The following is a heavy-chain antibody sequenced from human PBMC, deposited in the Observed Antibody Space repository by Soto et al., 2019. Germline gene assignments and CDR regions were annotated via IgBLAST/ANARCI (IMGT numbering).Heavy chain of an antibody. CDR2: IYYSGTT. J-gene: IGHJ4*02. Sequence: SETLSLTCTVSGGSISSYYWSWIRQPPGKGLEWIGYIYYSGTTNYNPSLKSRVPISVDTSKNQFSLKLGSVTAADTAVYYCARHDCSSTSCHGIEFDYWGQGTLVTVSS. CDR1: GGSISSYY. V-gene: IGHV4-59*08. CDR3: ARHDCSSTSCHGIEFDY. D-gene: IGHD2-2*01.